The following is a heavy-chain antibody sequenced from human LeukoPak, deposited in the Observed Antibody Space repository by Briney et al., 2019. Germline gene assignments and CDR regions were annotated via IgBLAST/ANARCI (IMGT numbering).Heavy chain of an antibody. CDR1: GGSISCSNW. J-gene: IGHJ4*02. CDR3: AGGGSSVSTGGSAQIDY. D-gene: IGHD6-6*01. Sequence: PSGTLSLTCAVSGGSISCSNWWSWVRQPPGKGLEWIGEIYHSGSTNYNPCLKSRVTISVDKSKNQFSLKLSSVTAADTAVYYCAGGGSSVSTGGSAQIDYWGQGTLVTVSS. V-gene: IGHV4-4*02. CDR2: IYHSGST.